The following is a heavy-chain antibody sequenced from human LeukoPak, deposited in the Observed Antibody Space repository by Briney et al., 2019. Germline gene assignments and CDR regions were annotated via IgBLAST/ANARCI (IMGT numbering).Heavy chain of an antibody. Sequence: GGSLRLSCAASGFTFSSYSMNWVRQAPGKGLEWVSSISSSSSYIYYADSVKGRFTISRDNAKNSLYLQMNSLRAEDTAVYYCARDSRYVVAPPIDYWGQGTLVTVSS. CDR1: GFTFSSYS. J-gene: IGHJ4*02. CDR2: ISSSSSYI. V-gene: IGHV3-21*01. CDR3: ARDSRYVVAPPIDY. D-gene: IGHD2-15*01.